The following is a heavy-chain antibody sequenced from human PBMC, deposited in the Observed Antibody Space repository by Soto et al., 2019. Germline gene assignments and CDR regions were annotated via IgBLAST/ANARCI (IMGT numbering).Heavy chain of an antibody. CDR3: TRANWYSEY. CDR1: GVSISNNC. Sequence: SETLSLTCTVSGVSISNNCWSWIRQPPGKGLEWIGYIYYNGNTNYNPSLKSRVTMSVDTSRNQISLKLTTVTAADTTVYYCTRANWYSEYWGQGTLVTVSS. CDR2: IYYNGNT. J-gene: IGHJ4*02. D-gene: IGHD7-27*01. V-gene: IGHV4-59*01.